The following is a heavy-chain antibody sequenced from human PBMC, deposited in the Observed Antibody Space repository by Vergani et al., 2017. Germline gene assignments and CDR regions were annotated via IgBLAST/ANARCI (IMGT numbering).Heavy chain of an antibody. CDR2: ISMSGDIS. J-gene: IGHJ4*02. Sequence: EVQLVESGGGLVKPGGSLRLSCAASGFTFFNFAMGWVRQAPGKGLEWVSSISMSGDISYYADSVKGRFTISRDNSKNTLYLQMDSLRAGDTALYYCAKDIGIVMVPVSPDFWGQGTLVTVSS. D-gene: IGHD2/OR15-2a*01. CDR3: AKDIGIVMVPVSPDF. V-gene: IGHV3-23*04. CDR1: GFTFFNFA.